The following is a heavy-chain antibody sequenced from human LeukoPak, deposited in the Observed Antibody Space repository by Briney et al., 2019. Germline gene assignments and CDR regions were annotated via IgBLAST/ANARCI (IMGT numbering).Heavy chain of an antibody. CDR2: INHSGST. D-gene: IGHD4-23*01. V-gene: IGHV4-34*01. Sequence: SETLSLTCAVYGGSFSGYYWSWIRQPPGKGLEWIGEINHSGSTYYNPSLKSRVTISVDTSKNQFSLKLSSVTAADTAVYYCARGLSNYGGNSYFQHWGQGTLVTVSS. CDR3: ARGLSNYGGNSYFQH. J-gene: IGHJ1*01. CDR1: GGSFSGYY.